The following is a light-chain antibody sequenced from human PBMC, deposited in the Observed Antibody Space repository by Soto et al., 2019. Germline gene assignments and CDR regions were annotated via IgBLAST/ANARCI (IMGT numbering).Light chain of an antibody. CDR1: QSISSSY. J-gene: IGKJ1*01. CDR2: GAS. V-gene: IGKV3-20*01. Sequence: VLTQSPGTLSLSPGKRATLSCRASQSISSSYLAWYQQKPGQAPRLFIYGASSRATGIPARFSGSGSGTDFTLTISRLEPEDFAVYDCQKYGSSASWTFGQGTKVEIK. CDR3: QKYGSSASWT.